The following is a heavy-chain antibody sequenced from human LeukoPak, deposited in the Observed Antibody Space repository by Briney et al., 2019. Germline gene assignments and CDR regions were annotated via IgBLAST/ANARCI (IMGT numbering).Heavy chain of an antibody. CDR3: ARQCYHYDRSESCDY. CDR2: ISSSGNYM. CDR1: GFTFSRFT. D-gene: IGHD3-22*01. Sequence: PGGSLRLSCASSGFTFSRFTMNWVRQAPGKGLEWVSSISSSGNYMYDADSVKGRFTSSRDNAKNSLYLQMNSLRAEDTAIYYCARQCYHYDRSESCDYWGQGALVTVSS. J-gene: IGHJ4*02. V-gene: IGHV3-21*01.